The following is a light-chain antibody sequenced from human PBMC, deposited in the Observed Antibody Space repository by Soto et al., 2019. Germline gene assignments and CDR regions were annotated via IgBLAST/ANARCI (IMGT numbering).Light chain of an antibody. CDR2: GTS. V-gene: IGKV3-20*01. CDR1: QSVSISY. CDR3: QQYGTSPIT. Sequence: DIVLTQSPGTLSLSPGERATLSCRASQSVSISYLAWYRQKPGQAPRLLIHGTSRRATGTPDRFTGSGSGTDFTLTITRLEPEDFAVYYCQQYGTSPITFGQGTRLEIK. J-gene: IGKJ5*01.